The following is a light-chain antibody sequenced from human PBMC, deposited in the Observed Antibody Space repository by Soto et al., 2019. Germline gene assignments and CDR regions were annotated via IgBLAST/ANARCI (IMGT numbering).Light chain of an antibody. Sequence: DIQKTQSPSSLSASVGDRVIISCRASQTITRNLNWYQQKPGTAPKLLIYAASSLQSGVPSRFSGSGSGTDFTLAISSLQPEDFATYYCQQSDSIPITFGQGTRLETK. CDR1: QTITRN. CDR2: AAS. V-gene: IGKV1-39*01. J-gene: IGKJ5*01. CDR3: QQSDSIPIT.